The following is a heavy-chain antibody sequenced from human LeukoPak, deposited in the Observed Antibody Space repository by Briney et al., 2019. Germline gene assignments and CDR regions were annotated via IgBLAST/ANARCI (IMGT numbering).Heavy chain of an antibody. CDR1: GGXISSGGYY. CDR3: ARVGVVTGILDY. D-gene: IGHD2-21*02. CDR2: IYYSGST. V-gene: IGHV4-31*03. J-gene: IGHJ4*02. Sequence: SETLSLTCTVSGGXISSGGYYWSWIRQHPGKGLEWIGYIYYSGSTYYNPSLKSRITISIDTSKNQFSLKLSSVTAADTAVYYCARVGVVTGILDYWGQGTLVTVSS.